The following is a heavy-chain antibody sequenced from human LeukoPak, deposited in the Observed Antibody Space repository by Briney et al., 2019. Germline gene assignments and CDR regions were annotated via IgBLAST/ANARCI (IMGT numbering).Heavy chain of an antibody. D-gene: IGHD3-22*01. J-gene: IGHJ4*02. Sequence: SGPALVKPTQTLTLTCTFSGFSLSTSGMCVSWIRQPPGKALEWLARIDWDDDKYYSTSLKTRLTISKDTSKNQVVLTTTNMDPVDTATYYCARMYYYDSSGYPDYWGQGTLVTVSS. CDR3: ARMYYYDSSGYPDY. V-gene: IGHV2-70*11. CDR2: IDWDDDK. CDR1: GFSLSTSGMC.